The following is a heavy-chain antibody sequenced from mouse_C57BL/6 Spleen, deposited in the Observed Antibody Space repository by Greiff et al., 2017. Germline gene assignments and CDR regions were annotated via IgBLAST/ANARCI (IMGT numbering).Heavy chain of an antibody. CDR3: ARLVGQDYFGY. Sequence: QVQLQQPGAELVRPGSSVKLSCKASGYTFTGYWMDWVKQRPGQGLEWIGNIYPSDGETHYNQKFKDKATLTVDKSSSTAYMQLSSLTSEDSAVYYCARLVGQDYFGYWGQGTTLTVSA. CDR1: GYTFTGYW. D-gene: IGHD1-3*01. J-gene: IGHJ2*01. CDR2: IYPSDGET. V-gene: IGHV1-61*01.